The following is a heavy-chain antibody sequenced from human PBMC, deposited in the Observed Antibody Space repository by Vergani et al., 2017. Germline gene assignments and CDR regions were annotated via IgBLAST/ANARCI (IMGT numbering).Heavy chain of an antibody. CDR1: GFSLSHYW. Sequence: EVQLVESGGGLVQPGGSLRLSCVASGFSLSHYWMTWVRQAPGKGLEWVANIKEDGSEIFYVDSVKGRFTISRDNSKNTVYLQMNSLRAEDTAVYYCANPNYYGSGNGMDVWGQGTTVTVSS. CDR2: IKEDGSEI. CDR3: ANPNYYGSGNGMDV. J-gene: IGHJ6*02. V-gene: IGHV3-7*01. D-gene: IGHD3-10*01.